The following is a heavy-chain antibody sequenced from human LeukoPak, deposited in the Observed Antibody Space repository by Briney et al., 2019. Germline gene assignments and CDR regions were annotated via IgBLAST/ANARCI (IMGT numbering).Heavy chain of an antibody. D-gene: IGHD3-10*01. CDR3: ARGVYYYGSAHYYYYYMDV. V-gene: IGHV4-34*01. CDR2: INHSGST. J-gene: IGHJ6*03. Sequence: SETLSLTCAVYGGSFSGYYWSWIRQPPGKGLEWIGEINHSGSTNYNPSLKSRVTISVDTSRNQFSLKLSSVTAADTAVYYCARGVYYYGSAHYYYYYMDVWGKGTTVTVSS. CDR1: GGSFSGYY.